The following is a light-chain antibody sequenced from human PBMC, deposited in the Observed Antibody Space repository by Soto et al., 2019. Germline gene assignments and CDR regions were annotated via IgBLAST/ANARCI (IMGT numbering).Light chain of an antibody. V-gene: IGKV1-39*01. CDR1: RRINNY. J-gene: IGKJ3*01. CDR3: QQGYIIPDS. Sequence: DIQMTQSPSSVPASVGDKITITCRASRRINNYLNWYQQKRGQAPKLLIYGACTLQSGVRPRFSGGGCWTDFTLAISSLQPDDFRTYVCQQGYIIPDSFGRGTTVDIK. CDR2: GAC.